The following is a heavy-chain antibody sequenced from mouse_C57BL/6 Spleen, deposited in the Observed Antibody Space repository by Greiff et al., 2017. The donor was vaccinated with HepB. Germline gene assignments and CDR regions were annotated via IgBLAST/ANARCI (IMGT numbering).Heavy chain of an antibody. D-gene: IGHD2-5*01. CDR3: ARGDYSNSFDV. V-gene: IGHV1-80*01. J-gene: IGHJ1*03. Sequence: QVQLQESGAELVKPGASVKISCKASGYAFSSYWMNWVKQRPGKGLEWIGQIYPGDGDTNYNGKFKGKATLTADKSSSTAYMQLSSLTSEDSAVYFCARGDYSNSFDVWGTGTTVTVSS. CDR2: IYPGDGDT. CDR1: GYAFSSYW.